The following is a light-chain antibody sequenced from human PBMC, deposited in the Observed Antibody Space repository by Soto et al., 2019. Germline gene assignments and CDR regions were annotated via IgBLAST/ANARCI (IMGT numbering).Light chain of an antibody. Sequence: QSALTQPASVSGSPGQSITISCTGTSSDVGSYNLVSWYQQHPGKAPKLMIYEGSKRPSGVSNRSSGSKSGNTASLTISGLQAEDEADYYCCSYAGSSTFYVVFGGGTKLTVL. CDR2: EGS. CDR1: SSDVGSYNL. CDR3: CSYAGSSTFYVV. V-gene: IGLV2-23*03. J-gene: IGLJ2*01.